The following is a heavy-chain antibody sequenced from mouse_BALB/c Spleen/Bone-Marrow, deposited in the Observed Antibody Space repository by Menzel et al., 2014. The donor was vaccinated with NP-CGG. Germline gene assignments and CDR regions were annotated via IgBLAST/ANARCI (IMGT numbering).Heavy chain of an antibody. J-gene: IGHJ2*01. CDR3: TRETAIVAGFDY. D-gene: IGHD1-1*01. CDR1: AYSITSGYG. V-gene: IGHV3-1*02. CDR2: IHYSGNT. Sequence: EVHLVESGPDLVKPSQSVSLTCTVTAYSITSGYGWHWIRQFPGNRLEWMGYIHYSGNTDYNPSLKSRISITRDTSKNQFFLQLNSLTTEDTATYYCTRETAIVAGFDYWGQGTTLTVSS.